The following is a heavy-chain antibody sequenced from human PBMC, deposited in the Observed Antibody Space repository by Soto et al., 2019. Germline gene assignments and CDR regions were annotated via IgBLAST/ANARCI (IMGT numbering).Heavy chain of an antibody. CDR3: ARHGSF. V-gene: IGHV4-39*01. Sequence: SETLSLTCTVSGVSISDTSYYWGWIRQPPGKRLEWIGSIYYSGNTYYNPSLKSRLAISVDSSKNQFSLNMTSVTAADTAVYYCARHGSFWGQGTLVTVSS. J-gene: IGHJ4*02. CDR2: IYYSGNT. CDR1: GVSISDTSYY. D-gene: IGHD3-16*01.